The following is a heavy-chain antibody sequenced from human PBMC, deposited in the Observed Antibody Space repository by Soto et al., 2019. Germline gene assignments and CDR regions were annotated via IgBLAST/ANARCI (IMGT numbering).Heavy chain of an antibody. CDR2: IIPISGTT. CDR1: GGTFSTHA. D-gene: IGHD2-15*01. V-gene: IGHV1-69*13. Sequence: SVKVSCKASGGTFSTHAIIWVRQAPGHGLEWMGGIIPISGTTYYTQKFQGRVTITADESTSTAFMELSSLKSDDTTVFYCARGYCSGGNCYSGMDVWGQGTMVTVSS. J-gene: IGHJ6*02. CDR3: ARGYCSGGNCYSGMDV.